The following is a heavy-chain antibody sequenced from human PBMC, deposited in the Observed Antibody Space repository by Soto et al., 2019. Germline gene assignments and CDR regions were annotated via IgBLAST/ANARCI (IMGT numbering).Heavy chain of an antibody. CDR2: ISVHNGYT. D-gene: IGHD1-1*01. J-gene: IGHJ4*02. CDR1: GYTFSSYG. V-gene: IGHV1-18*01. Sequence: QVQLAQSGAEVKKPGASVTVSCKASGYTFSSYGISWVRQAPGQGLEWVGWISVHNGYTKYATELQGRVTMTTDTSTSTAYMERRSLRSDDSAVYFCARLEHNFGPHAYWGQGTLVTVTS. CDR3: ARLEHNFGPHAY.